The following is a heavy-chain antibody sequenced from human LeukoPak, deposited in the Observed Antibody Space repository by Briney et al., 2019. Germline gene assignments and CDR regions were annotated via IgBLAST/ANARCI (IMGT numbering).Heavy chain of an antibody. Sequence: PGGSLRLSCAASGFTFSSYAMHWVRQAPGKGLEWVAVISYDGSNKYYADSVKGRFTISRDNSKNTLYLQMNSLRAEDTALYYCARLPYYYASSGYYPPAPYYYYYMDVWGKGTTVTVSS. V-gene: IGHV3-30*04. J-gene: IGHJ6*03. CDR2: ISYDGSNK. CDR3: ARLPYYYASSGYYPPAPYYYYYMDV. CDR1: GFTFSSYA. D-gene: IGHD3-22*01.